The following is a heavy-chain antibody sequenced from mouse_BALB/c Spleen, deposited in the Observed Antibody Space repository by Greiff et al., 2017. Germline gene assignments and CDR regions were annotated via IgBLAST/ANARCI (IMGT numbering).Heavy chain of an antibody. J-gene: IGHJ4*01. CDR2: ISSGSSTI. V-gene: IGHV5-17*02. CDR3: AREDYDRMDY. CDR1: GFTFSSFG. Sequence: EVKLMESGGGLVQPGGSRKLSCAASGFTFSSFGMHWVRQAPEKGLEWVAYISSGSSTIYYADTVKGRFTISRDNPKNTLFLQMTSLRSEDTAMYYCAREDYDRMDYWGQGTSVTVSS. D-gene: IGHD2-4*01.